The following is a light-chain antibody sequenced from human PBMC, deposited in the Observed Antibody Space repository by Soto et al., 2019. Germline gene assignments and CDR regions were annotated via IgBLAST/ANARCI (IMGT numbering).Light chain of an antibody. CDR1: QSISSW. V-gene: IGKV1-5*01. CDR2: EAR. J-gene: IGKJ1*01. CDR3: QQYDSYPST. Sequence: DIQMTQSPSTLSASVGDRVTITCRASQSISSWLAWYLQKPGKAPKLLIYEARNLESGVPSRFSGSESGTEFTLTISSLQPDDFATYYCQQYDSYPSTFGQGTKVDIK.